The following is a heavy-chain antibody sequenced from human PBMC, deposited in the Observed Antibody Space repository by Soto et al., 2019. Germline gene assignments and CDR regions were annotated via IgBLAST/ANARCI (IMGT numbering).Heavy chain of an antibody. CDR2: ISYDGSNK. CDR3: AKDSLTPSLLNIVVVPAAIYYYGMDV. V-gene: IGHV3-30*18. CDR1: GFTLSRYG. Sequence: GGSLRLSCAASGFTLSRYGMHWVRQAPGKGLEWVAVISYDGSNKYYADSVKGRFTISRDNSKNTLYLQMNSLRAEDTAVYYCAKDSLTPSLLNIVVVPAAIYYYGMDVWGQGPTVTLPS. J-gene: IGHJ6*02. D-gene: IGHD2-2*01.